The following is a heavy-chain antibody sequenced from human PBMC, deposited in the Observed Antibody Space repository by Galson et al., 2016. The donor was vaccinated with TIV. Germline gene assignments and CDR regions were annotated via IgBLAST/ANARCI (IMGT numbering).Heavy chain of an antibody. CDR2: ISGYSGNT. J-gene: IGHJ4*02. D-gene: IGHD1-26*01. CDR3: ARDRMSPLVGATQDF. V-gene: IGHV1-18*01. Sequence: ISWVRQAPGQGLEWMGWISGYSGNTNHAQKFQGRVTMTTNTSTRTAYMELRSLRSDDTAVYYCARDRMSPLVGATQDFWGQGTLVSVSS.